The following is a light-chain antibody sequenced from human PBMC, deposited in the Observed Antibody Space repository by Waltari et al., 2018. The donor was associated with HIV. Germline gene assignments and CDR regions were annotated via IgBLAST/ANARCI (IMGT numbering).Light chain of an antibody. CDR1: QSISNY. Sequence: DIQMNQSTRSLSASVGDRVSITCRTSQSISNYLNWYQQKIGEAPNLLIHAASSLQSGVPSRFSGSGSGTDFTLTIRNLQPEDFATYYCQQSYSTPYTFGQGTKLQIK. V-gene: IGKV1-39*01. J-gene: IGKJ2*01. CDR2: AAS. CDR3: QQSYSTPYT.